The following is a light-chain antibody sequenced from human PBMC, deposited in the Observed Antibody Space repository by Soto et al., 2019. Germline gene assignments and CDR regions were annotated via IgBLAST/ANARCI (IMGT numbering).Light chain of an antibody. CDR1: QSISSW. CDR2: KAS. Sequence: DIQMTQSPSTLSSSVGDRVTITCRASQSISSWLAWYQQKPGKAPKLLIYKASSLESGVPSRFSGSGSGTDFPLTISSLQSDDFATYYCQQYNSYCTFGQGTKVEIK. V-gene: IGKV1-5*03. J-gene: IGKJ1*01. CDR3: QQYNSYCT.